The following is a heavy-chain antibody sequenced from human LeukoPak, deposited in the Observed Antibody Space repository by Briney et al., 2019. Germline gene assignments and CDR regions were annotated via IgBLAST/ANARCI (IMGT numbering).Heavy chain of an antibody. J-gene: IGHJ3*02. D-gene: IGHD3-10*01. Sequence: ASVKVSCKASGYTFTSYGISWVRQAPGQGLEWMGWISAYNVNTDYPQKLQGRVSMTTDTYTSTAYMELRSVRADDTAVYYCARDLGGSGSYYNVDAFDIWGEGTMVTVSS. V-gene: IGHV1-18*01. CDR3: ARDLGGSGSYYNVDAFDI. CDR1: GYTFTSYG. CDR2: ISAYNVNT.